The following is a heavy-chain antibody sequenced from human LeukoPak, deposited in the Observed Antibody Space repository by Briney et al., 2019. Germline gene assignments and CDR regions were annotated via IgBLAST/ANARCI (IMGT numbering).Heavy chain of an antibody. V-gene: IGHV3-48*01. CDR1: GFTIRSYS. J-gene: IGHJ4*02. D-gene: IGHD2-15*01. CDR2: ISSSSSTI. Sequence: GGSLRLSCAASGFTIRSYSMNWVRQAPGKGLEWVSHISSSSSTIYYADSVKGRFTISRDNAKNSLYLQMNSLRAEDTAVYYCAKDGATYCSGGSCRSGLFDYWGQGTLVTVSS. CDR3: AKDGATYCSGGSCRSGLFDY.